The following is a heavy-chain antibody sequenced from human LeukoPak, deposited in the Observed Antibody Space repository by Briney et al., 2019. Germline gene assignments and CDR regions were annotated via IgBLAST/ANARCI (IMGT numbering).Heavy chain of an antibody. V-gene: IGHV1-2*02. CDR1: GYTFTDYY. D-gene: IGHD3-9*01. CDR2: INAKSGGT. J-gene: IGHJ4*02. Sequence: ASVKVSCKASGYTFTDYYIHWVRQAPGQGLEWMGWINAKSGGTNFARNFQGRVTMTRDTSITTAYMELTSLRSDDTAVYYCAGADWAAGVAFDYWGRGTLVTVSS. CDR3: AGADWAAGVAFDY.